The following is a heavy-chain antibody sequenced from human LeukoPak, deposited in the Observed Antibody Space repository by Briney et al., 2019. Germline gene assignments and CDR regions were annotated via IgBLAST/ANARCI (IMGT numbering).Heavy chain of an antibody. CDR2: ISYDGSSK. V-gene: IGHV3-30*18. CDR3: AKDRGPWLVRLDY. Sequence: GGSLRLSCAASGFTFSSYGMHWVRQAPGKGLEWVAVISYDGSSKYYADSVKGRFTISRDNSKNTLYLQMNSLRAEDTAVYYCAKDRGPWLVRLDYWGQGTLVTVSS. D-gene: IGHD6-19*01. J-gene: IGHJ4*02. CDR1: GFTFSSYG.